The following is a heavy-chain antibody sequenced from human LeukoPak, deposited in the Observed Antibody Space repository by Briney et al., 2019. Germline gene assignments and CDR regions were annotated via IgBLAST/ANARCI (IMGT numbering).Heavy chain of an antibody. Sequence: GGSLRLSCAASGFTFSSYGMHWVRQAPGKGLEWVAFIRYDGSNKYYADSVKGRFTISRDNSKNTLYLQMNSLRAEDMAVYYCARALGLKQWLVLVRGCYYYYMDVWGKGTTVTVSS. CDR2: IRYDGSNK. V-gene: IGHV3-30*02. CDR1: GFTFSSYG. J-gene: IGHJ6*03. D-gene: IGHD6-19*01. CDR3: ARALGLKQWLVLVRGCYYYYMDV.